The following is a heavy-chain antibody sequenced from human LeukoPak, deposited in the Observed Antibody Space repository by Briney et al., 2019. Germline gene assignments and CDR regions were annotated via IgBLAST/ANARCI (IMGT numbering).Heavy chain of an antibody. Sequence: GGSLRLSCAASGFTFSSYSMNGVRQAPGKALEWVSSISSSSSYIYYADSVKGRFTISRDNSKNTLYLQMNSLRAEDTAVYYCARAGGLNWNYIDYWGQGTLVTVSS. V-gene: IGHV3-21*01. CDR1: GFTFSSYS. CDR2: ISSSSSYI. CDR3: ARAGGLNWNYIDY. J-gene: IGHJ4*02. D-gene: IGHD1-1*01.